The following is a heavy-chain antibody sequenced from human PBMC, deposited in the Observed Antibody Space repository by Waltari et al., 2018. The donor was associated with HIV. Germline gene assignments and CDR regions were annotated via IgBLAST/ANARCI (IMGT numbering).Heavy chain of an antibody. D-gene: IGHD3-22*01. CDR3: ARDQTMTRAFDI. Sequence: QVQLVESGGGVVQPGRSLRLSCAASGFTFSRYDMHWVRQAPGKGLEWVAVISYDVSNKYYADSVKGRFTISRDNSKNTLYLQMNSLRAEDTAVYYCARDQTMTRAFDIWGQGTMVTVSS. V-gene: IGHV3-30*01. CDR2: ISYDVSNK. CDR1: GFTFSRYD. J-gene: IGHJ3*02.